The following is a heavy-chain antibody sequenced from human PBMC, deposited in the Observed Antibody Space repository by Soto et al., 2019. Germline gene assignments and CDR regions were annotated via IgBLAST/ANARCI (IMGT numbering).Heavy chain of an antibody. J-gene: IGHJ3*01. Sequence: EELLLESGGGLVQPGGSMRLSCAGGGLISMKFVMTWARQAPGKGLEWVSTIGGDYKTHYAESVRGRFTISRDNSKDTLFLQMDSLRAEDSALYFCAREGFSSGRAGGFDLWGRGTLVTVSS. D-gene: IGHD1-26*01. V-gene: IGHV3-23*01. CDR1: GLISMKFV. CDR3: AREGFSSGRAGGFDL. CDR2: IGGDYKT.